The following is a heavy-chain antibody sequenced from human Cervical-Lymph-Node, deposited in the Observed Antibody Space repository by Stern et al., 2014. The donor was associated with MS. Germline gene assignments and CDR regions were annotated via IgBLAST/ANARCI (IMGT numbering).Heavy chain of an antibody. Sequence: EVQLLESGGGLVQPGGSLRFSCAASGFTFSNYAMNWVRQAPGKGLEWVSTISGSGGSTYYADSVKGRFTISRDNSKNTLYLQMNSLRAEDTAVYYCAKSIYSPMNGPSDVFDIWGQGTMVTVAS. CDR1: GFTFSNYA. D-gene: IGHD2-8*01. V-gene: IGHV3-23*01. J-gene: IGHJ3*02. CDR2: ISGSGGST. CDR3: AKSIYSPMNGPSDVFDI.